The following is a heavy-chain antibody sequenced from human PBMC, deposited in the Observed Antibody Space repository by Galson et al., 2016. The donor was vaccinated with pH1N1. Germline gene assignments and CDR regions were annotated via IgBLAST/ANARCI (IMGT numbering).Heavy chain of an antibody. D-gene: IGHD4-17*01. J-gene: IGHJ3*02. V-gene: IGHV5-51*03. CDR3: ARQYDYGDYRGNAFDI. CDR2: VNPCGSAI. CDR1: GYIFTSQW. Sequence: QSGAEVKKPGESLKISCKASGYIFTSQWIAWVPQVPGKGLEWVGVVNPCGSAIRYSPAFQGQVPISSNKSISTTYLQWISLRASDTAMHYCARQYDYGDYRGNAFDIWGQGTVVIVSS.